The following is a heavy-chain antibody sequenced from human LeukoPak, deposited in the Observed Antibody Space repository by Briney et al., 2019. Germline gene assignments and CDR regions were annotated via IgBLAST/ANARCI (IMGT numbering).Heavy chain of an antibody. CDR3: ASWRGEDYYYYMDV. CDR1: GYTFTSYG. D-gene: IGHD3-10*01. J-gene: IGHJ6*03. Sequence: GASVKVSCKASGYTFTSYGISWVRQAPGQGLEWMGWISAYNGNTNYAQKLQGRVTMTTDTSTSTAYMELRSLRSDDTAVYYCASWRGEDYYYYMDVWGKGTTVTVSS. V-gene: IGHV1-18*01. CDR2: ISAYNGNT.